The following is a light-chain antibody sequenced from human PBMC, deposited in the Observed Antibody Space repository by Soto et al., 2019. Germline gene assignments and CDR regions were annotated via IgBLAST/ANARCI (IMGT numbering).Light chain of an antibody. CDR2: GAS. Sequence: EIVLTQSPCTLSLSPGERATLSCRASQSVSSTYLAWYQQKPGQAPRLLIYGASSRATGIPDRFSGSGSGTDFTLAISRLEPEDFAVYYCQGYGDSPPTYTFGQGTRLEI. CDR1: QSVSSTY. V-gene: IGKV3-20*01. J-gene: IGKJ2*01. CDR3: QGYGDSPPTYT.